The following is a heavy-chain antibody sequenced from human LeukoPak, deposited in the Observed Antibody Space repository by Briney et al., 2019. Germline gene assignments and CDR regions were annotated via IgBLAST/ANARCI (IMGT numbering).Heavy chain of an antibody. D-gene: IGHD3/OR15-3a*01. CDR1: GFTFGSYD. CDR2: IWYDGSNE. Sequence: GGSLRLSCAASGFTFGSYDMHWVRQAPGKGLEWMAVIWYDGSNEYYADSVKGRFTISRDISKNTLYLQMNSLRAEDTAVYYCARHKDWTFDYWGQGTLVTVSS. V-gene: IGHV3-33*01. CDR3: ARHKDWTFDY. J-gene: IGHJ4*02.